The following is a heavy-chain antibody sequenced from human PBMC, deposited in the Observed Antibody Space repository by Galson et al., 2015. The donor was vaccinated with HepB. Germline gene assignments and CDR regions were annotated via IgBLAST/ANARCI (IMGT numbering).Heavy chain of an antibody. V-gene: IGHV3-21*06. CDR2: ISTGTSYR. CDR1: GFTFSSHY. D-gene: IGHD3-16*02. Sequence: SLRLSCAASGFTFSSHYMDWVRQAPGKGLEWVSSISTGTSYRYYAESVKGRFTISRDNAKNVLNLQMTSLRDDDTAVYYCTRDQSEMVGGLVGVFETWGQGTMVTVSS. CDR3: TRDQSEMVGGLVGVFET. J-gene: IGHJ3*02.